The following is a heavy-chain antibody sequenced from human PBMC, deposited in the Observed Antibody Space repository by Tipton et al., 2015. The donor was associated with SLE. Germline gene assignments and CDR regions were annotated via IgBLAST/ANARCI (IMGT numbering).Heavy chain of an antibody. CDR3: ASRGAYRVFAY. CDR2: INHSGST. J-gene: IGHJ4*02. Sequence: LRLSCTVYGGSFSGYYWTWIRQPPGKGLEWIGEINHSGSTNYNPSLKSRVTISVDTSKNQFSLKLSSVTAADTAAYYCASRGAYRVFAYWGQGTLVTVSS. CDR1: GGSFSGYY. D-gene: IGHD5-24*01. V-gene: IGHV4-34*01.